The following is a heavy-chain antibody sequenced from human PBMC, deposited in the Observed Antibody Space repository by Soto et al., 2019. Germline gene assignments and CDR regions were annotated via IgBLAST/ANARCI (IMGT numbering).Heavy chain of an antibody. D-gene: IGHD2-15*01. CDR1: GFTFNHYA. Sequence: PGGSLRLSCAASGFTFNHYAMSWVRQAPGKGLEWVSIIIANGGTFYADSVKGRFTISRDNSKNTVYLQMSSLRVGDTAIYYCAKDYTVAADHLSVIVLAYWGKGALV. V-gene: IGHV3-23*01. CDR3: AKDYTVAADHLSVIVLAY. CDR2: IIANGGT. J-gene: IGHJ4*02.